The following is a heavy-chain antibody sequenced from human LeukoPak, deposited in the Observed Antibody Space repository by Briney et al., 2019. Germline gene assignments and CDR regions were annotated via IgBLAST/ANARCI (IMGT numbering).Heavy chain of an antibody. CDR3: ARDSLQLFDY. Sequence: ASVKVSCKASGYTFATYGISWVRQAPGQGLEWMGWISAYNGNTNYAQKLQGRATLTTDTSTSTVYMELRSLRSDDTAVYYCARDSLQLFDYWGQGTLVTVSS. V-gene: IGHV1-18*01. CDR2: ISAYNGNT. D-gene: IGHD6-13*01. CDR1: GYTFATYG. J-gene: IGHJ4*02.